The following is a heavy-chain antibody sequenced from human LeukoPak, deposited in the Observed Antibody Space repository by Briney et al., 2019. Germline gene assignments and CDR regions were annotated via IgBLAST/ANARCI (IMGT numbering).Heavy chain of an antibody. Sequence: PGGSLRLSCAASGFTFSSYTMSWVRQAPGKGLEWVSSISTDGGRTTYADSVKGRFTISRDNSKNTLYLQMNSLRAEDTAVYYCAKIPVRGVILPYWGQGTLVTVSS. V-gene: IGHV3-23*01. CDR2: ISTDGGRT. CDR3: AKIPVRGVILPY. J-gene: IGHJ4*02. CDR1: GFTFSSYT. D-gene: IGHD3-10*01.